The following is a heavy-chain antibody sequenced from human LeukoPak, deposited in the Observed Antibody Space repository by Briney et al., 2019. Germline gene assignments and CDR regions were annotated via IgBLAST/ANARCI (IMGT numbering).Heavy chain of an antibody. CDR1: GFTVSSNY. J-gene: IGHJ4*02. Sequence: PGGSLRLSCAASGFTVSSNYMSWVRQAPGKGREWVSVIYNGGTTYYADSVKGRFTISRDTSKNTLYLQMNSLRAEDTAVYFCARDGPSRHVYGAPGDYWGQGTLVTVSS. V-gene: IGHV3-53*01. D-gene: IGHD3-16*01. CDR2: IYNGGTT. CDR3: ARDGPSRHVYGAPGDY.